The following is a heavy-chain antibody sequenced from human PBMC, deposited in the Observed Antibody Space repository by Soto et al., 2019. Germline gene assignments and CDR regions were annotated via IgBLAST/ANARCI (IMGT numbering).Heavy chain of an antibody. CDR2: ISYDGSNK. J-gene: IGHJ4*02. V-gene: IGHV3-30-3*01. Sequence: QVQLVESGGGVVQPGRSLRLSCAASGFTFSSYAMHWVRQAPGKGLEWVAVISYDGSNKYYADSVKGRFTISRDNSKNTLYLQMNSLRAEDTAVYYCARFAMGSGSYYVFDYWGQGTLVTVSS. CDR3: ARFAMGSGSYYVFDY. D-gene: IGHD1-26*01. CDR1: GFTFSSYA.